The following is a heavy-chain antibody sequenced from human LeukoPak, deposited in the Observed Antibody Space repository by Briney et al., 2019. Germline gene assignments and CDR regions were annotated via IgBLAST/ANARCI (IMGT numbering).Heavy chain of an antibody. D-gene: IGHD3-3*01. CDR1: GGSISSYY. Sequence: PSETLSLTCTVSGGSISSYYWSWIRQPAGKGLEWIGRIYTSGSTNYNPSLKSRVTMSVDTSKNQFSLKLSSVTAADTAVYYCARDRTIFGVVLDAFDIWGQGTMVTVSS. CDR3: ARDRTIFGVVLDAFDI. J-gene: IGHJ3*02. V-gene: IGHV4-4*07. CDR2: IYTSGST.